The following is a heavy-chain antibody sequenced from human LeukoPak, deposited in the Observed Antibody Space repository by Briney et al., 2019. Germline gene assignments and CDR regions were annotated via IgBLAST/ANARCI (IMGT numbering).Heavy chain of an antibody. J-gene: IGHJ4*02. CDR3: ARQSRGIAVAGLDY. D-gene: IGHD6-19*01. CDR1: GYSITSGYY. V-gene: IGHV4-38-2*01. CDR2: VYHRGTT. Sequence: SETLSLTCGVSGYSITSGYYWGWIRQTPGKGLEWIGSVYHRGTTYYNPSLQSRVTISVRTSKNQLSLKLTSVTAADTGVYYCARQSRGIAVAGLDYWGQGILVTVSS.